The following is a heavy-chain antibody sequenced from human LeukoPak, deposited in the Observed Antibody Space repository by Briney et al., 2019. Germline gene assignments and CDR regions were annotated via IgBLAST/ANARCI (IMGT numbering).Heavy chain of an antibody. D-gene: IGHD7-27*01. CDR2: IRYDGSNK. Sequence: GGSLRLSCAASGFTFSSYGMHWVRQAPGKGLEWVAFIRYDGSNKYYADSVKGRFTISRDNSKNTLYLQMNSLRAEDTAVYYCAKGAPGDHRLGDYRGQGTLVTVSS. V-gene: IGHV3-30*02. CDR1: GFTFSSYG. J-gene: IGHJ4*02. CDR3: AKGAPGDHRLGDY.